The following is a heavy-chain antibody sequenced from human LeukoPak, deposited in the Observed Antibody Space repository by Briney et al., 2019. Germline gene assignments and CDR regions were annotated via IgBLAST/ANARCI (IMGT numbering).Heavy chain of an antibody. CDR3: AKEARIAAAVAFDI. CDR2: IRYDGSNK. D-gene: IGHD6-13*01. Sequence: GGSLRLSCAASGFTFSSYGMHWVRQAPGKGLEWVAFIRYDGSNKYYADSVKGRFTISRDNSKNTLYLQMNSLRAEDTAVYYCAKEARIAAAVAFDIWGQGTMVTVSS. J-gene: IGHJ3*02. V-gene: IGHV3-30*02. CDR1: GFTFSSYG.